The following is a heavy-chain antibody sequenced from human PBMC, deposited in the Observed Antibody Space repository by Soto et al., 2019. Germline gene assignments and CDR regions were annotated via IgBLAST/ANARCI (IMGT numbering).Heavy chain of an antibody. J-gene: IGHJ3*02. D-gene: IGHD3-22*01. Sequence: PSETLSLTCTVSGGSISSGGYYWSWIRQHPGKGLEWIGYIYYSGSTYYNPSLKSRVTISVDTSKNQFSLKLSSVTAADTAVYFCASPNYYDSSGAFDIWGQESLVTVSS. CDR1: GGSISSGGYY. CDR2: IYYSGST. V-gene: IGHV4-31*03. CDR3: ASPNYYDSSGAFDI.